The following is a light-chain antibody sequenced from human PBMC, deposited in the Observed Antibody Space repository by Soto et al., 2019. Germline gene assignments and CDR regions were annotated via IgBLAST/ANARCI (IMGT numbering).Light chain of an antibody. CDR3: SSYTSSSTLHV. J-gene: IGLJ1*01. CDR1: SSDVGGYNY. V-gene: IGLV2-14*01. CDR2: DVS. Sequence: QSALTQPASVSGSPGQAITISCTGTSSDVGGYNYVSWYQQHPGKAPKFMVYDVSNRLSGVSNRFSGSKSGNTASLTISGLQAEDEADYCCSSYTSSSTLHVFGTGTKLSVL.